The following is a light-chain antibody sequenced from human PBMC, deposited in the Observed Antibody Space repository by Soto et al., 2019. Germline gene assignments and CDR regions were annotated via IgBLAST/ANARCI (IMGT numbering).Light chain of an antibody. CDR2: DVS. J-gene: IGLJ3*02. CDR1: ISDVGGYNY. Sequence: QSALTQPASVSGSPGQSITISCTGTISDVGGYNYVSWYQQHPGKAPKLMIYDVSNRPSGVSNRFSGSKSGNTASLTISGLQAEDEADYYCSSYTSSSTLLFGGGTKLTVL. V-gene: IGLV2-14*01. CDR3: SSYTSSSTLL.